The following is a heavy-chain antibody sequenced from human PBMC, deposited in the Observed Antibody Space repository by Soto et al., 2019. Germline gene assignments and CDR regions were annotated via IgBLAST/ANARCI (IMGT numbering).Heavy chain of an antibody. J-gene: IGHJ5*02. CDR1: GYTFTSYD. CDR2: MNPNSGNT. V-gene: IGHV1-8*01. CDR3: ARGMDYGDYASYNWFDP. D-gene: IGHD4-17*01. Sequence: ASVKVSCKASGYTFTSYDINWVRQATGQGLEWMGWMNPNSGNTGYAQKFQGRVTMTRNTSISTAYMELSSLRSEDTAVYYCARGMDYGDYASYNWFDPWGQGTLVTVPQ.